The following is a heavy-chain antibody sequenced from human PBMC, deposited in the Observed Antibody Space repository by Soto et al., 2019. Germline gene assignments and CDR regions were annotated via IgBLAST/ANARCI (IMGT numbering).Heavy chain of an antibody. CDR2: ISGRGGST. CDR3: AKDGEDIVVVVAATGSGGFDI. J-gene: IGHJ3*02. Sequence: GGALRHSRGGSGVTFSSHAMSRGRPAPGEGVGWGSAISGRGGSTYYADSVKGRFTISRDNSKNTLYLQMNSLRAEDTAVYYCAKDGEDIVVVVAATGSGGFDIWGQGTMVTVSS. V-gene: IGHV3-23*01. D-gene: IGHD2-15*01. CDR1: GVTFSSHA.